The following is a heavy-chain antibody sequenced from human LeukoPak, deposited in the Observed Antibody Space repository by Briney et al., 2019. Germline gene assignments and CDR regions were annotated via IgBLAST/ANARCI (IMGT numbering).Heavy chain of an antibody. D-gene: IGHD1-7*01. CDR2: INHSGST. V-gene: IGHV4-34*01. CDR3: ARENSYNWNYSRSDAFEI. J-gene: IGHJ3*02. CDR1: GGSFSGYY. Sequence: SETLSLICAVYGGSFSGYYWSWIRQPPGKGLEWIGEINHSGSTNYNPSLKSRVTISVDTAKNQFSLKLNSVTAADTAVYYCARENSYNWNYSRSDAFEIWGQGTKVTVSS.